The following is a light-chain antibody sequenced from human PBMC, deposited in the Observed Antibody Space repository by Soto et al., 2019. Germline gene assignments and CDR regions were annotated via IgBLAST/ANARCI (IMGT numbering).Light chain of an antibody. CDR2: DAY. Sequence: EIISTQSPATLSLSPGERATLSCRVSQGVGTSLAWFQQKPGQAPRLLIYDAYNRATGIPARFSGSGSGTDFTLTISSLEPEDFAVYYCQQRSNWPPGAFGGGTKV. J-gene: IGKJ4*01. CDR3: QQRSNWPPGA. CDR1: QGVGTS. V-gene: IGKV3-11*01.